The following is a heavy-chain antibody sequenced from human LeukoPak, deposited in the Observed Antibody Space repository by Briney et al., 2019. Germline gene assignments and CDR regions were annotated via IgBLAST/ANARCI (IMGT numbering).Heavy chain of an antibody. CDR2: IIPIFGTA. CDR1: GGTFSSYA. CDR3: ARGALMTTTVVTPEFGPPYYYYMDV. V-gene: IGHV1-69*13. J-gene: IGHJ6*03. D-gene: IGHD4-23*01. Sequence: ASVKVSCKASGGTFSSYAISWVRQAPGQGLEWMGGIIPIFGTANYAQKFQGRVTITADESTSTAYMELSSLRSEDTAVYYCARGALMTTTVVTPEFGPPYYYYMDVWGKGTTVTISS.